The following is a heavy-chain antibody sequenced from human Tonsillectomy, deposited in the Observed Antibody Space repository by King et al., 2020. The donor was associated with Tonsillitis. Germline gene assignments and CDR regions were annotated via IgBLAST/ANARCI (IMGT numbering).Heavy chain of an antibody. J-gene: IGHJ5*02. V-gene: IGHV3-21*01. CDR3: ARDFNLEFDP. CDR1: GFTFSSYS. D-gene: IGHD1-20*01. CDR2: ITSSSSYI. Sequence: VQLVESGGGLVKPGGSLRLSCAASGFTFSSYSMNWVRQAPGKGLEWVSSITSSSSYIYYADSVKGRFTISRDNAKNSLYLQMNSLRAEDTAVYYCARDFNLEFDPWGQGTLVTVSS.